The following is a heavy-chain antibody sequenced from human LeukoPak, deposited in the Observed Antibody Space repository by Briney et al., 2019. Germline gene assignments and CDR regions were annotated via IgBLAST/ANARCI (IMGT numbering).Heavy chain of an antibody. CDR1: GGSFSGYY. D-gene: IGHD3-10*01. Sequence: SETLSLTCAVYGGSFSGYYWSWIRQPPGKGLEWIGEINHSGSTNYNPSLKSRVTISVDTSKNQFSLKLSSVTAADTAVYYCARGHRLWFGELSKYYFDYWGQGTLVTVSS. CDR2: INHSGST. CDR3: ARGHRLWFGELSKYYFDY. V-gene: IGHV4-34*01. J-gene: IGHJ4*02.